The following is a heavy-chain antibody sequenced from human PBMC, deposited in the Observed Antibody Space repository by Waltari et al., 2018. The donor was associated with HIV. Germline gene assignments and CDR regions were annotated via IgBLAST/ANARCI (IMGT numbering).Heavy chain of an antibody. D-gene: IGHD3-3*01. CDR1: GFTFSSYS. V-gene: IGHV3-21*01. Sequence: EVQLVESGGGLVKPGGSLRLSCAASGFTFSSYSMNWVRQAPGKGLEWVSSISSSSSYIYYADSVKGRFTISRDNAKNSLYLQMNSLRAEDTAVYYCARDRRYDFWAFDPWGQGTLVTVSS. CDR3: ARDRRYDFWAFDP. CDR2: ISSSSSYI. J-gene: IGHJ5*02.